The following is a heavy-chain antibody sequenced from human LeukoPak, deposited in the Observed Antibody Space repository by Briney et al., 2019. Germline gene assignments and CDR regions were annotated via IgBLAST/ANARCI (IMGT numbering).Heavy chain of an antibody. D-gene: IGHD2-8*01. CDR1: GASVSDGNYY. CDR3: ARGLSGVLMVYASNLFDY. Sequence: PSETLSLTCSVSGASVSDGNYYWSWIRQPPGKGLEWIGYMFYSESTKYNPSLKSRVTISVDTSKNQFSLKLSSVTAADTAVYYCARGLSGVLMVYASNLFDYWGQGTLVTVSS. V-gene: IGHV4-61*01. J-gene: IGHJ4*02. CDR2: MFYSEST.